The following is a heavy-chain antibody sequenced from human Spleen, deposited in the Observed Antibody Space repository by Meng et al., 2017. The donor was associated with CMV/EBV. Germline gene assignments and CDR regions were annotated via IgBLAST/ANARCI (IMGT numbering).Heavy chain of an antibody. Sequence: SGYIFTNYGITWVREAPGQGLEWMGWISPYNGKGNTNYAQKFQGRVTMTTDSSTTTAYMELRSLGSDDTAVYYCARGGSYSVYYFDYWGQGTLVTVSS. J-gene: IGHJ4*02. V-gene: IGHV1-18*01. CDR3: ARGGSYSVYYFDY. D-gene: IGHD1-26*01. CDR1: GYIFTNYG. CDR2: ISPYNGKGNT.